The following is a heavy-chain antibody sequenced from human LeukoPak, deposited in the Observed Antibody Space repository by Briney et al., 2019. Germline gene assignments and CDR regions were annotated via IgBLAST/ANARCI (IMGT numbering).Heavy chain of an antibody. CDR2: IYPGDSDT. CDR3: ARSYQLLQNWFDP. D-gene: IGHD2-2*01. V-gene: IGHV5-51*01. Sequence: GESLKISCKGSGYSFTSYWIGWVRQMPGEGLEWMGTIYPGDSDTRYSPSFQGQVTISADKSISTAYLQWSSLKASDTAMYYCARSYQLLQNWFDPWGQGTLVTVSS. CDR1: GYSFTSYW. J-gene: IGHJ5*02.